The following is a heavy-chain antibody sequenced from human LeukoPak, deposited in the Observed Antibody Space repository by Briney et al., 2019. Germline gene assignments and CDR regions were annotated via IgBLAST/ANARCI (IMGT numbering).Heavy chain of an antibody. CDR3: AGRRVLDASFDY. CDR1: GFTASNNY. J-gene: IGHJ4*02. D-gene: IGHD3-16*01. Sequence: GGSLRLXCAASGFTASNNYMRWVRRAPGKGLESVSVIYSGDNTYYVESVKGRFTISRDNSKNTLFLQMNRLRAEDTAVYYCAGRRVLDASFDYWGQGTLVTVSS. V-gene: IGHV3-66*02. CDR2: IYSGDNT.